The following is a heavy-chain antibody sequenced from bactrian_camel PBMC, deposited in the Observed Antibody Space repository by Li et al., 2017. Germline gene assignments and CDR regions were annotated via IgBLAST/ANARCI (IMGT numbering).Heavy chain of an antibody. Sequence: HVQLVESGRATVEAGGSLRLSCTSNVYTSGFWCMGWFRHGPGQEGVATIDRDGVSTYADAVKGRFSISKDDSKRTLYLQMDSLKPEDTAMYTCAAEPIVPLLLQKGLSASQYNYWGQGTQVTVS. CDR2: IDRDGVS. CDR3: AAEPIVPLLLQKGLSASQYNY. D-gene: IGHD5*01. V-gene: IGHV3S53*01. J-gene: IGHJ4*01. CDR1: VYTSGFWC.